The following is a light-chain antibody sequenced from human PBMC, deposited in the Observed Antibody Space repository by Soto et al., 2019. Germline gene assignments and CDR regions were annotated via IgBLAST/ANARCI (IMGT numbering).Light chain of an antibody. Sequence: DIQMTQSPSTLSASVGDRVTITCRASQSISSWLFWYQQKPGKAPKLLIYKAASLESGVPSRFSGSGSGTEFTLTISSLESDDFATYYCKQYNSNPYTFGQGTKLEIK. V-gene: IGKV1-5*03. CDR3: KQYNSNPYT. CDR1: QSISSW. J-gene: IGKJ2*01. CDR2: KAA.